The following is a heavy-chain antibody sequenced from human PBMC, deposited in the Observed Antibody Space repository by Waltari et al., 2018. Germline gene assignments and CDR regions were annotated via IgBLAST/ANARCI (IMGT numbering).Heavy chain of an antibody. J-gene: IGHJ3*02. V-gene: IGHV1-2*04. CDR3: ARDKPPYYDFWSGYYRGAFDI. Sequence: QVQLVQSGAEVKKPGASVKVSCKASGYTFTGYYLPWVRQAPGQGLEWMGWINPNSGGTNYAQKFQGWVTMTRDTSISTAYMELSRLRSDDTAVYYCARDKPPYYDFWSGYYRGAFDIWGQGTMVTVSS. D-gene: IGHD3-3*01. CDR2: INPNSGGT. CDR1: GYTFTGYY.